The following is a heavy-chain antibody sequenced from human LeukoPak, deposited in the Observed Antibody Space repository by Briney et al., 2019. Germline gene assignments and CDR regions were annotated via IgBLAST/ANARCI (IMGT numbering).Heavy chain of an antibody. CDR1: GYTFTSYG. D-gene: IGHD3-22*01. V-gene: IGHV1-18*01. CDR2: ISAYNGNT. J-gene: IGHJ4*02. CDR3: ARDLVWEYYYDSSGYSAFDY. Sequence: SVKVSCKASGYTFTSYGISWVRQAPGQGLEWMGWISAYNGNTNYAQKLQGRVTMTTDTSTSTAYMELRSLRSDDTAVYYCARDLVWEYYYDSSGYSAFDYWGQGTLVTVSS.